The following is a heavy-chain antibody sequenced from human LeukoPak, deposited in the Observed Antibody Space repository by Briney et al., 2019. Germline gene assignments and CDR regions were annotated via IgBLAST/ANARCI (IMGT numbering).Heavy chain of an antibody. V-gene: IGHV4-31*03. Sequence: SETLSLTCTVSGGSISSGGYYWSWIRQHPGKGLKWIGYIYYSGSTYYNPSLKSRVTISVDTSKNQFSLKLSSVTAADTAVYYCARSPRDYGDPRDAFDIWGQGTMVTVSS. CDR2: IYYSGST. CDR3: ARSPRDYGDPRDAFDI. CDR1: GGSISSGGYY. J-gene: IGHJ3*02. D-gene: IGHD4-17*01.